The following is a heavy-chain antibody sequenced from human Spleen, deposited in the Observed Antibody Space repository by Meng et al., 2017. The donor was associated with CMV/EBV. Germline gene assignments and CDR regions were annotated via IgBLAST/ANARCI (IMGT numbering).Heavy chain of an antibody. V-gene: IGHV4-30-4*01. Sequence: LQEAGPGLVQPSQTLSLAFTVSGGSISSGDYYWNWIRRPPGKGLEWIGYIYYSGSTYSNASLKSRVTISIDRSKNQFSLKLSSVTAADTAVYYCARDRKHYGERGWFDPWGQGTLVTVSS. J-gene: IGHJ5*02. CDR2: IYYSGST. CDR1: GGSISSGDYY. CDR3: ARDRKHYGERGWFDP. D-gene: IGHD4-17*01.